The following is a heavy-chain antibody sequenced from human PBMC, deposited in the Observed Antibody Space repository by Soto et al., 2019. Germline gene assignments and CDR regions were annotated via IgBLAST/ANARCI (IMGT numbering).Heavy chain of an antibody. D-gene: IGHD5-12*01. Sequence: EVQLVESGGGLVQPGGSLRLSCAASGFTLRSNWMHWVRQAPGKGLVWVSRINNDGSSTTYADSVKGRFTISRDNAKNTLYLQMNSSRVEDTAMYYCARDPIRGYSGYDGAYWGQGTLVTVSS. CDR3: ARDPIRGYSGYDGAY. CDR1: GFTLRSNW. CDR2: INNDGSST. J-gene: IGHJ4*02. V-gene: IGHV3-74*01.